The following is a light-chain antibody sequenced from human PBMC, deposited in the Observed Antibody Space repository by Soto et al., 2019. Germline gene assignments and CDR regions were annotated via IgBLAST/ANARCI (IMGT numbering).Light chain of an antibody. V-gene: IGKV3-15*01. J-gene: IGKJ1*01. CDR3: QQYNNWSRP. CDR2: GAS. Sequence: VMMQSVATLSASLGDRATLSCRASQSVSINLAWYQQKPGQTPRRLIYGASTRATGIPARFSGSGSGTEFTLTICSLQSEDFAVCSCQQYNNWSRPVGRGTKVDSK. CDR1: QSVSIN.